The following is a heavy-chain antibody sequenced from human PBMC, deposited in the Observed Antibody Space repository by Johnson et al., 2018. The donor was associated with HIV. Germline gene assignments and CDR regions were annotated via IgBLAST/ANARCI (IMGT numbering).Heavy chain of an antibody. J-gene: IGHJ3*02. V-gene: IGHV3-30*18. CDR3: AKLPVLYGDFDDAFNI. CDR2: ISYDGSNK. Sequence: QMLLVESGGGLVQPGGSLRLSCAASGFSFSSYDMHWVRQAPGKGLEWVAVISYDGSNKYYADSVKGRFTISRDNSKNTLYLQMNSLRAEDTAVYYCAKLPVLYGDFDDAFNIWGQGTMVTVSS. CDR1: GFSFSSYD. D-gene: IGHD4-17*01.